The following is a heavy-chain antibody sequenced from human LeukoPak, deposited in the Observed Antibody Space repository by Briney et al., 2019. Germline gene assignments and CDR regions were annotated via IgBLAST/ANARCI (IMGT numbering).Heavy chain of an antibody. CDR3: ARGLTRSDY. CDR2: IKEDGSQK. Sequence: GGSLRLSCAASGFAFSSYWMSWVRQSPGKGLEWVANIKEDGSQKYYVDSVKGRFTISRDNAKNSLYLQMNSLRGEDTAVYYCARGLTRSDYWGQGTLVTVSS. J-gene: IGHJ4*02. V-gene: IGHV3-7*04. CDR1: GFAFSSYW.